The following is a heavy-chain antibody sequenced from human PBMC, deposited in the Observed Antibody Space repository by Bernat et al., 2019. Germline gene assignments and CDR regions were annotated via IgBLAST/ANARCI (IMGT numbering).Heavy chain of an antibody. CDR3: VRSGYCGGGSCGYYYMDV. CDR2: IYYSGST. V-gene: IGHV4-59*11. Sequence: QVQLQESGPGLLQPSETLSLTCTVSGGSIVGHYCNWIRQPPGKGLEWIGYIYYSGSTNYNPSLKSRVTISVDMSKNQFSLKLSSVTAADTAVYYCVRSGYCGGGSCGYYYMDVWGKGTTVTVSS. D-gene: IGHD2-15*01. CDR1: GGSIVGHY. J-gene: IGHJ6*03.